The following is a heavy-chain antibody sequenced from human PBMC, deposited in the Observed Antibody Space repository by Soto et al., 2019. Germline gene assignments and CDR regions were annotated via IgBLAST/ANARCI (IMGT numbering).Heavy chain of an antibody. Sequence: QVQLVESGGGVVQPGRSLRLSCAASGFPFGTYGMHWVRQAPGKGLEWVAVIWHGGSTEYYAVSVEGRFTISRDNSKHTLHLQMNGLRADDTAVYYCARARAGFLESFDVWGRGTLVTVSP. CDR3: ARARAGFLESFDV. D-gene: IGHD3-3*01. J-gene: IGHJ4*02. CDR1: GFPFGTYG. CDR2: IWHGGSTE. V-gene: IGHV3-33*01.